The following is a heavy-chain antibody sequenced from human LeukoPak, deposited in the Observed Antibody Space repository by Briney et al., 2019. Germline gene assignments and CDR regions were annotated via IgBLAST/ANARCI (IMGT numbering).Heavy chain of an antibody. Sequence: GASVKVSCKASGGTFSSYAISWVRQAPGQGLEWMGGIIPIFGTANYAQKFQGRVTITTDESTSTAYMEPSSLRSEDTAVYYCAGGITGTTPYYYYYMDVWGKGTTVTVSS. CDR2: IIPIFGTA. CDR3: AGGITGTTPYYYYYMDV. V-gene: IGHV1-69*05. J-gene: IGHJ6*03. D-gene: IGHD1-7*01. CDR1: GGTFSSYA.